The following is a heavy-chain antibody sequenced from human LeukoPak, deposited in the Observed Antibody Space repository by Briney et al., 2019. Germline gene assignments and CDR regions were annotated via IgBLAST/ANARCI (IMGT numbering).Heavy chain of an antibody. CDR2: ISSSSSYI. D-gene: IGHD6-19*01. J-gene: IGHJ5*02. Sequence: PGGSLRLSCAASGFTFSSYSMNWVRQAPGKGLEWVSSISSSSSYIYYADSVKGRFTISGDNAKNSLYLQMNSLRAEDTAVYYCARDPTGYSSGWYSGREVNWFDPWGQGTLVTVSS. CDR3: ARDPTGYSSGWYSGREVNWFDP. CDR1: GFTFSSYS. V-gene: IGHV3-21*01.